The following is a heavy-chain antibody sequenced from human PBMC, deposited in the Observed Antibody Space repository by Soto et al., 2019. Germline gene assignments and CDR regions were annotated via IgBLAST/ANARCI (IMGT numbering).Heavy chain of an antibody. V-gene: IGHV3-30*18. D-gene: IGHD6-19*01. CDR1: GFTFSDYA. CDR3: ANVGRQCLVTSDFNY. CDR2: VSHDGRNT. Sequence: VQLVESGGGVVQPGRSLRLSCAASGFTFSDYAMHWFRQAPGKGLEWVAVVSHDGRNTHYADSVKGRFTISRDSSKNTVSLEMTSLRAEDTAVYYCANVGRQCLVTSDFNYWCQGALVTVSS. J-gene: IGHJ4*02.